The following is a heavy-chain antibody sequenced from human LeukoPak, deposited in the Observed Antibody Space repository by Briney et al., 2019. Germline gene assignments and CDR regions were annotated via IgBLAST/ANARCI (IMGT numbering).Heavy chain of an antibody. J-gene: IGHJ4*02. D-gene: IGHD6-19*01. CDR2: IKSKTDGGTT. CDR3: ARDRRFIAVATPPDY. CDR1: GFTFSSYS. V-gene: IGHV3-15*01. Sequence: GGSLRLSCAASGFTFSSYSMNWVRQAPGKGLEWVGRIKSKTDGGTTDYAAPVKGRFTISRDDSKNTLYLQMNSLKTEDTAVYYCARDRRFIAVATPPDYWGQGTLVTVSS.